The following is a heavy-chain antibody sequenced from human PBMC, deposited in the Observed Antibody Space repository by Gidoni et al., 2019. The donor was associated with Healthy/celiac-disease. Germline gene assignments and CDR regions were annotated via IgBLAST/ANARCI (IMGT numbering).Heavy chain of an antibody. D-gene: IGHD6-19*01. V-gene: IGHV1-46*01. J-gene: IGHJ4*02. CDR2: INPSGGST. CDR3: AREISAVAGSRYFDY. Sequence: QVQLVQSGAEVKKPGASVKVSCKASGYTFTSYYMHWVRQAPGQGLEWMGIINPSGGSTSYAQKFQGRVTMTRDTSTSTVYMELSSLRSEDTAVYYCAREISAVAGSRYFDYWGQGTLVTVSS. CDR1: GYTFTSYY.